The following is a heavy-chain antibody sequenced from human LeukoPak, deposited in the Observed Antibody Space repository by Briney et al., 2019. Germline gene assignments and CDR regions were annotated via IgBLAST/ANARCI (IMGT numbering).Heavy chain of an antibody. CDR3: ARHGDYASTTYDFDY. CDR2: IYYRGNT. V-gene: IGHV4-59*08. J-gene: IGHJ4*02. CDR1: GGSISSYY. Sequence: SETLSLTCTVSGGSISSYYWSWIRQPPGKGLEWIGYIYYRGNTNYNPSLGSRVTISVDTSKNQFSLKLTSVTAADTAVYYCARHGDYASTTYDFDYWGQGTLVIVSS. D-gene: IGHD2/OR15-2a*01.